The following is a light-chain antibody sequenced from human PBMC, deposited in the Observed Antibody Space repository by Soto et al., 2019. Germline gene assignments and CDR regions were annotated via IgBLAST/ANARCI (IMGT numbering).Light chain of an antibody. CDR3: QHYNSYSEA. J-gene: IGKJ1*01. CDR2: KAS. CDR1: QSISSW. V-gene: IGKV1-5*03. Sequence: DIQMTKTTSTLPASLGDSVTISCRASQSISSWLAWYQQKPGKAPKLLIYKASSLESGVPSRFSGSGSGTEFTLTISSLQPDDFATYYCQHYNSYSEAFGQGTKVDIK.